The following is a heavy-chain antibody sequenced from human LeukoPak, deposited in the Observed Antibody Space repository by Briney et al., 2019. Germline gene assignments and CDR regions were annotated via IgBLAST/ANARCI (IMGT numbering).Heavy chain of an antibody. CDR3: ARTTVTTGRTNWFDP. V-gene: IGHV3-7*01. CDR1: GFHFSNSW. CDR2: INQDGSDQ. Sequence: GSLKLSCAASGFHFSNSWMKWVRPAPGKGLEWVANINQDGSDQYYVDSVKGRFTISRDNAKNSLYLQMNSLRAEDTAVYYCARTTVTTGRTNWFDPWGQGTLVTVSS. D-gene: IGHD4-17*01. J-gene: IGHJ5*02.